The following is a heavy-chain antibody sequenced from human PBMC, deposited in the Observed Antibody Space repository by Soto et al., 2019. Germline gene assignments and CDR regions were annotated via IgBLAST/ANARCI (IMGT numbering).Heavy chain of an antibody. Sequence: QVQLVQSGAEVKKPGSSVKVSCKASGGTFSSYAISWVRQAPGQGLEWMGGIIPIFGTANYAQKFQGRVKITADESTSTAYMEMSSLRSKDTAVYYCARGDPPSLLYYYYGMDVWGQGTTVTVSS. D-gene: IGHD2-15*01. J-gene: IGHJ6*02. CDR2: IIPIFGTA. CDR3: ARGDPPSLLYYYYGMDV. CDR1: GGTFSSYA. V-gene: IGHV1-69*12.